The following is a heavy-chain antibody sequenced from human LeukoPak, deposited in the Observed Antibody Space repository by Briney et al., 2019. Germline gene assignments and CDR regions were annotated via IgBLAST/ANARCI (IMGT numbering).Heavy chain of an antibody. Sequence: ASVKVSCKASGYTFTGYYMHWVRQAPGQALEWMGWINPNSGGTNYAQKFQGRVTMTRDTSISTAYMELSRLRSDDTAVYYCARDVVTMVRGVIPWFDPWGQGTLVTVSS. CDR3: ARDVVTMVRGVIPWFDP. CDR1: GYTFTGYY. V-gene: IGHV1-2*02. J-gene: IGHJ5*02. CDR2: INPNSGGT. D-gene: IGHD3-10*01.